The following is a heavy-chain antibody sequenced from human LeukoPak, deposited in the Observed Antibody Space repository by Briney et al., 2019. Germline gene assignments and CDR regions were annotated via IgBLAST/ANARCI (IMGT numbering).Heavy chain of an antibody. CDR1: GFTFDDYA. Sequence: VRSLRLSCGASGFTFDDYAMHWVRQAPGKGLEWVSGISWNSGSIGYADSVKGRFTISRDNAKNSLYLQMNSLRAEDTALYYCAKVAVGSGSSNFDYWGQGTLVTVSS. D-gene: IGHD3-10*01. CDR3: AKVAVGSGSSNFDY. J-gene: IGHJ4*02. V-gene: IGHV3-9*01. CDR2: ISWNSGSI.